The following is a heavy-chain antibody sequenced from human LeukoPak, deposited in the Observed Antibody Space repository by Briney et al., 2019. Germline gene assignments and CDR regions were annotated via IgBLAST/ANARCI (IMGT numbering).Heavy chain of an antibody. CDR3: ARAPRYYFDY. J-gene: IGHJ4*02. CDR1: GFDFSSNW. CDR2: ISSSSSYI. Sequence: GGSLRLSCAASGFDFSSNWMHWVRQAPGKGLEWVSSISSSSSYIYYADSVKGRFTISRDNAKNSLYLQMNGLRAEDTAVYYCARAPRYYFDYWGQGTLVTVSS. V-gene: IGHV3-21*01.